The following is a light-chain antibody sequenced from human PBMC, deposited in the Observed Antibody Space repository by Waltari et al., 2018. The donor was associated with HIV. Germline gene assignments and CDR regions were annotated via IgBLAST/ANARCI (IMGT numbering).Light chain of an antibody. CDR3: QTWGTGIRV. V-gene: IGLV4-69*01. Sequence: QLVLTQSPSASASLGASVKPPCTPTRGHSGSAIAWHPQKSEKGPRYLMKLNSDGSPNKGDGIPDRFSDSSSGAERYLTISSLQSEDEADYYCQTWGTGIRVFGGGTKLTGL. CDR2: LNSDGSP. J-gene: IGLJ2*01. CDR1: RGHSGSA.